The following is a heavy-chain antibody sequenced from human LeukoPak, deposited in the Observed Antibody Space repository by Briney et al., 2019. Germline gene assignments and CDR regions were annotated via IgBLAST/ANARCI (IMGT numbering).Heavy chain of an antibody. V-gene: IGHV3-9*01. D-gene: IGHD4-23*01. CDR1: GFTFDDYA. CDR3: AKGLVVTKVSGGDFGAFDI. Sequence: GGSLRLSCAASGFTFDDYAMYWVRQAPGKGLEWVSGISWNSGSIGYADSVTGRFTISRDNAKNSLYLQMNSLRAEDTALYYCAKGLVVTKVSGGDFGAFDIWGQGTMVTVSS. J-gene: IGHJ3*02. CDR2: ISWNSGSI.